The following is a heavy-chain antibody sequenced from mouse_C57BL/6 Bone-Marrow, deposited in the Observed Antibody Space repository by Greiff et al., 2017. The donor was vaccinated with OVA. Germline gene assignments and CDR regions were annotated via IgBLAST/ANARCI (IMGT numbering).Heavy chain of an antibody. Sequence: QVQLKESGAELARPGASVKLSCQASGYTFTSYGISWVKQRTGQGLEWIGEIYPRSGNTYYNEKFKCKATLTADKSSSTAYMELRSLTSEDSAVYFCARENYDYLDYWGQGTTLTVSS. CDR3: ARENYDYLDY. V-gene: IGHV1-81*01. D-gene: IGHD2-3*01. CDR2: IYPRSGNT. CDR1: GYTFTSYG. J-gene: IGHJ2*01.